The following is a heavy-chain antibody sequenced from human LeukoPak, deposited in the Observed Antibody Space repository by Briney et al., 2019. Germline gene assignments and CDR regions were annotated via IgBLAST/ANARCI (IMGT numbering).Heavy chain of an antibody. CDR2: IYYSGST. CDR3: AVGGYYDSSGYYCDY. Sequence: KPSETLSLTCTVSGGSISSYYWSWIRQPPGKGLEWIGYIYYSGSTNYNPSPKSRVTISVDTSKNQFSLKLSSVTAADTAVYYCAVGGYYDSSGYYCDYWGQGTLVTVSS. CDR1: GGSISSYY. V-gene: IGHV4-59*01. D-gene: IGHD3-22*01. J-gene: IGHJ4*02.